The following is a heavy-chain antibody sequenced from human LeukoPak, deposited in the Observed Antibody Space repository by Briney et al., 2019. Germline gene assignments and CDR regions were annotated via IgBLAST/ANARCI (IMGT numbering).Heavy chain of an antibody. J-gene: IGHJ4*02. D-gene: IGHD3-3*01. CDR1: GFTFSSYA. CDR3: AKSLGVVIGPLDY. Sequence: QPGGSLRLSCAASGFTFSSYAMSWVRQAPGKGLEWVSAISGSGGSTYYADSVKGRFTISRDNSKNTLYLQMNSPRAEDTAVYYCAKSLGVVIGPLDYWGQGTLVTVSS. V-gene: IGHV3-23*01. CDR2: ISGSGGST.